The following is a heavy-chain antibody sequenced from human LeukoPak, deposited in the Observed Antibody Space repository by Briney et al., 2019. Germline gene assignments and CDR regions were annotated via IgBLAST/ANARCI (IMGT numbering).Heavy chain of an antibody. J-gene: IGHJ4*02. CDR1: GASFSGYY. D-gene: IGHD3-10*01. CDR2: IYYSGST. CDR3: ARLPGGSGSYYPSYYFDY. V-gene: IGHV4-34*01. Sequence: PSETLSLTCAVYGASFSGYYWSWIRQPPGKGLEWIGSIYYSGSTYYNPSLKSRVTISVDTSKNQFSLKLSSVTAADTAVYYCARLPGGSGSYYPSYYFDYWGQGTLVTVSS.